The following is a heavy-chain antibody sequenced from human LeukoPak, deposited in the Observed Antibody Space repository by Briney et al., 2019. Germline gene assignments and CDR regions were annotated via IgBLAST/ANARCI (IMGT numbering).Heavy chain of an antibody. Sequence: GGSLRLSCAASGFSFSSYEMNWVRQAPGKGLEWVSHISSGGNTKYYVDSVRGRFSMSRDNAKNSLYLQMNSLRAEDTAVYYCARENHGSFDYWGQGSLVTVSS. CDR1: GFSFSSYE. CDR3: ARENHGSFDY. V-gene: IGHV3-48*03. D-gene: IGHD1-14*01. CDR2: ISSGGNTK. J-gene: IGHJ4*02.